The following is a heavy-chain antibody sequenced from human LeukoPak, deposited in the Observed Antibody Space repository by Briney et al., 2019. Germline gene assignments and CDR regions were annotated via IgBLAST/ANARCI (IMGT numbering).Heavy chain of an antibody. Sequence: GESLRISCKGSGYSFSSYWITWVRQMPGKGLEWMGRIDPSDSYTNYSPSFQGHVTISADKSISTAYLQWSSMKASDTAIYYCARLYSSGRPFDYWGQGTLVTVSS. CDR2: IDPSDSYT. J-gene: IGHJ4*02. D-gene: IGHD3-22*01. V-gene: IGHV5-10-1*01. CDR1: GYSFSSYW. CDR3: ARLYSSGRPFDY.